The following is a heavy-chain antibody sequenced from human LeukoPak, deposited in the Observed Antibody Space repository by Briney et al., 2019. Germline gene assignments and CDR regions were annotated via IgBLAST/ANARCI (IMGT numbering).Heavy chain of an antibody. V-gene: IGHV3-15*01. CDR2: IKSKSDGGTT. D-gene: IGHD4-17*01. J-gene: IGHJ4*02. Sequence: GGSLRLSCSASGFTFNNAWMSWVRQAPGKGLEWVGRIKSKSDGGTTDYAAPVKGRFTISRDDSKNTLYLQMNSLKTEDTAVYFCATEYYGAYNFWGQGTLVTISS. CDR3: ATEYYGAYNF. CDR1: GFTFNNAW.